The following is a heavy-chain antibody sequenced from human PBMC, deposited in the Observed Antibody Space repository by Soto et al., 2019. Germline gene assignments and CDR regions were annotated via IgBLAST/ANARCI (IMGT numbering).Heavy chain of an antibody. J-gene: IGHJ2*01. D-gene: IGHD6-19*01. CDR2: IYYSGST. CDR1: GGSISSSSYY. V-gene: IGHV4-39*01. Sequence: QLQLQESGPGLVKPSETLSLTCTVSGGSISSSSYYWGWIRQPPGKGLEWIGSIYYSGSTYYNPSLKSRVTISVDTSKNQFSLKLSSVTAADTAVYYCARLIAVAGEANIVALHFDLWGRGTLVTVSS. CDR3: ARLIAVAGEANIVALHFDL.